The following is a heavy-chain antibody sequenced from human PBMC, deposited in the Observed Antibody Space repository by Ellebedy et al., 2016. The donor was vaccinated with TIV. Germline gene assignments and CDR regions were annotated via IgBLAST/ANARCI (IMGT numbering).Heavy chain of an antibody. V-gene: IGHV3-53*04. CDR3: ASPGYYGPFDH. CDR1: GFTVSASY. Sequence: GESLKISCEASGFTVSASYLSWVRQAPGKGLEWVSTIYSGGSTHYAYSVKGRFTISRHSSKNMLYLQMNALRLEDTAVYYCASPGYYGPFDHWGRGTLVTVSS. J-gene: IGHJ4*02. CDR2: IYSGGST. D-gene: IGHD3-3*01.